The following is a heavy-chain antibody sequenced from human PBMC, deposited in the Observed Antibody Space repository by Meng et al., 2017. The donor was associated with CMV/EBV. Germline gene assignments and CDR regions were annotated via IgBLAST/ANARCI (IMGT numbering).Heavy chain of an antibody. D-gene: IGHD2-2*01. CDR1: GFTFSSYS. Sequence: GGSLRLSCAASGFTFSSYSMNWVRQAPGKGLEWVSSISSSSSYIYYADSVKGRFTISRDNAKNSLYLRMNSLRAEDTAVYYCATNLNCSSTSCSRYFDYWGQGTLVTVSS. J-gene: IGHJ4*02. CDR2: ISSSSSYI. CDR3: ATNLNCSSTSCSRYFDY. V-gene: IGHV3-21*01.